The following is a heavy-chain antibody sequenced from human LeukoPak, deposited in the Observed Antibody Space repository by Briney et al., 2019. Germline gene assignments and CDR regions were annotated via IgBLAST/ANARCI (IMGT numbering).Heavy chain of an antibody. D-gene: IGHD2-21*01. CDR3: ARAVRLHGGPYLIGP. Sequence: ASVKVSCKASGYSFTDYYMHWVRQAPGQGLEWMGWINLNSGDIKSAQKFQGRVTMTRDTSITTVYMEVSWLTSDDTAIYYCARAVRLHGGPYLIGPWGQGTLVTVSS. CDR2: INLNSGDI. J-gene: IGHJ5*02. V-gene: IGHV1-2*02. CDR1: GYSFTDYY.